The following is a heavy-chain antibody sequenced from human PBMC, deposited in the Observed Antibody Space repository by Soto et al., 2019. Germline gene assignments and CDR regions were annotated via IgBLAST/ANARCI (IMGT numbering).Heavy chain of an antibody. CDR2: IYFSGNT. J-gene: IGHJ4*02. CDR3: AGTYYYDSSAYYSFDY. Sequence: SETLSLTCSVSGGSMNSGGCYWNWIRQRPGMGLEWIGYIYFSGNTHYNSSLKSRVSISIDTSQNQFSLKLSSVTAADTAVYYCAGTYYYDSSAYYSFDYWGPGTLVTVSS. D-gene: IGHD3-22*01. CDR1: GGSMNSGGCY. V-gene: IGHV4-31*03.